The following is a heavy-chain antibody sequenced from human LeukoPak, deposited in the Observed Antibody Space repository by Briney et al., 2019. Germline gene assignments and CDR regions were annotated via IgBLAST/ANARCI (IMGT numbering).Heavy chain of an antibody. V-gene: IGHV1-8*01. Sequence: ASVKVSCKASGYTFTSYDINWVRQATGQGLEWMGWMNPNSGNTGYAQKFQGRVTMTRNTSISTAYMELSSLRSEDTAVYYCARDIGDGWVPYYDYVWGSYRYSYYFDYWGQGTLVTVSS. D-gene: IGHD3-16*02. CDR3: ARDIGDGWVPYYDYVWGSYRYSYYFDY. J-gene: IGHJ4*02. CDR1: GYTFTSYD. CDR2: MNPNSGNT.